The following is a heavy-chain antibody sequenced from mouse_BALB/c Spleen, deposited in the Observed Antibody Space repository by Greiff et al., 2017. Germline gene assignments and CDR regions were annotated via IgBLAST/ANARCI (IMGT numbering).Heavy chain of an antibody. CDR2: IYPGGGYT. CDR1: GYTFTNYW. J-gene: IGHJ4*01. CDR3: ARPSYYAMDY. Sequence: QVHVKQSGAELVRPGTSVKISCKASGYTFTNYWLGWVKQRPGHGLEWIGDIYPGGGYTNYNEKFKGKATLTADTSSSTAYMQLSSLTSEDSAVYFCARPSYYAMDYWGQGTSVTVSS. V-gene: IGHV1-63*02.